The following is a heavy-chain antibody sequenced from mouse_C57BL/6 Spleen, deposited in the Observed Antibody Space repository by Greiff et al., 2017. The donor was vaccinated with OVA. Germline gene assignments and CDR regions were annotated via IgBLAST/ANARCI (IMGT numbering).Heavy chain of an antibody. J-gene: IGHJ2*01. CDR3: ARPIYYYGSSLFDY. Sequence: QVQLQQSGAELVKPGASVKLSCKASGYTFTSYWMHWVKQRPGQGLEWIGMIHPNSGSTNYNEKFKSKATLTVDKSSSTAYMQLSSLTSEDSAVYYCARPIYYYGSSLFDYWGQGTTLTVSS. CDR2: IHPNSGST. V-gene: IGHV1-64*01. CDR1: GYTFTSYW. D-gene: IGHD1-1*01.